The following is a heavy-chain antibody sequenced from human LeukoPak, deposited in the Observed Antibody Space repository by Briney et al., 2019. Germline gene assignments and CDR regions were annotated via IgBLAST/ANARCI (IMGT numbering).Heavy chain of an antibody. CDR1: GGTFNNYA. J-gene: IGHJ4*02. CDR3: ARGIVGATTLFGY. Sequence: ASVKVSCKASGGTFNNYAINWVRQATGQGLEWMGWMNPNSGNTGYAQKFQGRVTMTRNTSISTAYMELSSLRSEDTAVYYCARGIVGATTLFGYWGQGTLVTVSS. V-gene: IGHV1-8*02. CDR2: MNPNSGNT. D-gene: IGHD1-26*01.